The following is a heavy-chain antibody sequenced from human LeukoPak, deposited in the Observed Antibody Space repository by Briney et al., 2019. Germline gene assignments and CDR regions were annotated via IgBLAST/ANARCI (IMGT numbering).Heavy chain of an antibody. D-gene: IGHD3-10*01. Sequence: SETLSLTCAVYGGSFSGYYWSWIRQSPGKGLEWIGSISYSGTTYYNPSLKSRATISVDTSKNHFSLKLSSVTAADTAVYYCAANSADYNTLGSSYKVWGQGTLVTVSS. CDR1: GGSFSGYY. J-gene: IGHJ4*02. CDR2: ISYSGTT. V-gene: IGHV4-34*01. CDR3: AANSADYNTLGSSYKV.